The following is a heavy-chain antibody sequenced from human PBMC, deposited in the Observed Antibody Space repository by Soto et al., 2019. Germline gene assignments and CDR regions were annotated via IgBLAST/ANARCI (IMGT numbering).Heavy chain of an antibody. CDR2: IYYSGST. CDR3: ARVRGYSYGYGSFDY. Sequence: QVQLQESGPGLVKPSETLSLTCTVSGGSISSYYWSWIRQPPGKGLEWIGYIYYSGSTNYNPSLKSRVIISVDTSKNQFSLKLSYVNAADTAVYYCARVRGYSYGYGSFDYWGQGTLVTVSS. V-gene: IGHV4-59*01. J-gene: IGHJ4*02. D-gene: IGHD5-18*01. CDR1: GGSISSYY.